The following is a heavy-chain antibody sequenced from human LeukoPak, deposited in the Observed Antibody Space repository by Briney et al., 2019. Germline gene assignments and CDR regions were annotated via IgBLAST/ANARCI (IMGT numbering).Heavy chain of an antibody. CDR3: AKGGGWLYYFDY. V-gene: IGHV3-23*01. CDR2: VSDSGGST. J-gene: IGHJ4*02. Sequence: PGGSLRLSCAASGFSFSTFAMNWVRQAPGKGLEWVSAVSDSGGSTYYAASVKGRFTVSRDYSKNTVYLQMNSLRAEDTAVYYCAKGGGWLYYFDYWGQGTLVTVSS. D-gene: IGHD6-19*01. CDR1: GFSFSTFA.